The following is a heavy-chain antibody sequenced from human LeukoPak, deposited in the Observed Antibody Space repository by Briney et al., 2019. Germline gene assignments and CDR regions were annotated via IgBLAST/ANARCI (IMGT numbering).Heavy chain of an antibody. J-gene: IGHJ4*02. CDR3: ARHRGGYDSSGYPFDY. D-gene: IGHD3-22*01. CDR1: GCSISSSSYY. V-gene: IGHV4-39*01. CDR2: IDYSGST. Sequence: SETLSLTCTVSGCSISSSSYYWGWIRQPPGKGLEWIGSIDYSGSTYYNPSLKSRVTISVDTSKNQFSLKLSSVTAADTAVYYCARHRGGYDSSGYPFDYWGQGTLVTVSS.